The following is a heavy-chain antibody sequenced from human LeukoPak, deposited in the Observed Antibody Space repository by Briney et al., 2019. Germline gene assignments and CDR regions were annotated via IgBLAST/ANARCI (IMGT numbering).Heavy chain of an antibody. Sequence: SETLSLTCTVSGGSISSYYWSWIRQPAGKGLEWIGRIYTSGSTNHNSSLKSRVTMLVDTSKSQFSRKLSSVTAADTAVYYCARGALRVNDAFDIWGQGTMVTVSS. V-gene: IGHV4-4*07. CDR1: GGSISSYY. CDR2: IYTSGST. CDR3: ARGALRVNDAFDI. J-gene: IGHJ3*02. D-gene: IGHD4-17*01.